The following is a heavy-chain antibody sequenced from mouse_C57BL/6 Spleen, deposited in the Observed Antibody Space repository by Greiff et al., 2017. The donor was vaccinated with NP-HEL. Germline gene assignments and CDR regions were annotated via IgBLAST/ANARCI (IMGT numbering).Heavy chain of an antibody. CDR3: ARRDCYYPYYYAMDY. J-gene: IGHJ4*01. CDR1: GYTFTSYW. Sequence: QVQLQQPGAELVKPGASVKMSCKASGYTFTSYWITWVKQRPGQGLAWIGDIYPGSGSTNYNEKFKSRATLTVDTSSSTAYMQLSSRTSEDSAVYYCARRDCYYPYYYAMDYWGQGTSVTVSS. CDR2: IYPGSGST. V-gene: IGHV1-55*01. D-gene: IGHD2-3*01.